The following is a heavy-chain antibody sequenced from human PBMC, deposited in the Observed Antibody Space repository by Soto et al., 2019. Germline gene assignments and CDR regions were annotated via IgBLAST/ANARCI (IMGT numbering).Heavy chain of an antibody. CDR3: ARSFGSGWPLDY. CDR1: GFTFSSYS. V-gene: IGHV3-21*01. CDR2: ISSSSSYI. Sequence: GGSLRLSCAASGFTFSSYSLNLVRQAPGKGLEWVSSISSSSSYIYYADSVKGRFTISRDNAKNSLYLQMNSLRAEDTAVYYCARSFGSGWPLDYWGQGTLVTVS. D-gene: IGHD6-19*01. J-gene: IGHJ4*02.